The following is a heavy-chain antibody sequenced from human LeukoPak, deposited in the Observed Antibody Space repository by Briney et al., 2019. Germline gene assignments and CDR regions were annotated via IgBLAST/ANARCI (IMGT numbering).Heavy chain of an antibody. CDR3: ARALGYSSGWYGRGYYFDY. CDR2: MNPNSGNT. D-gene: IGHD6-19*01. J-gene: IGHJ4*02. V-gene: IGHV1-8*01. Sequence: GASVKVSCKASGYTFTSYDINWVRQATGQGLEWMGWMNPNSGNTGYAQKLQGRVTMTTDTSTSTAYMELRSLRSDDTAVYYCARALGYSSGWYGRGYYFDYWGQGTLVTVSS. CDR1: GYTFTSYD.